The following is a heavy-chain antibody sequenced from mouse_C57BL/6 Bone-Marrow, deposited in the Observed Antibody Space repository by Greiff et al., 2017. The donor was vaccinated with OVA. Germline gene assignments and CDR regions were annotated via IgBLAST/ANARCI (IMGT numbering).Heavy chain of an antibody. Sequence: EVKLMESGEGLVKPGGSLKLSCAASGFTFSSYAMSWVRQTPEKRLEWVAYISSGGDYIYYADTVKGRFTISRDNARNTLYLQMSSLKSEDTAMYYSTREEYAATCYFDVCGTGTTLTVSP. J-gene: IGHJ1*03. CDR3: TREEYAATCYFDV. V-gene: IGHV5-9-1*02. CDR1: GFTFSSYA. D-gene: IGHD5-1*01. CDR2: ISSGGDYI.